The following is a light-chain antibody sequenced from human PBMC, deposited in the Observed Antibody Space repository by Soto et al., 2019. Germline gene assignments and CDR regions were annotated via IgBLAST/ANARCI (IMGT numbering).Light chain of an antibody. V-gene: IGKV3-15*01. CDR2: GAS. Sequence: EIVMTQSPATLSVSPGERATLSCRASQSVSSNLAWYQQKPGQAPRLLIYGASTRATGIPARFSGSGSGTEFTLIISSLQSEDFAVYYCQQYNNWPPMYTVGQGTKVDIK. J-gene: IGKJ2*01. CDR3: QQYNNWPPMYT. CDR1: QSVSSN.